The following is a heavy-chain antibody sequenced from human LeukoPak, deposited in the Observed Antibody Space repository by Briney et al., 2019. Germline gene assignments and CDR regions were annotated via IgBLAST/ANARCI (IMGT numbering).Heavy chain of an antibody. V-gene: IGHV1-2*02. CDR2: INPNSGGT. J-gene: IGHJ6*02. D-gene: IGHD3-3*01. Sequence: GASVKVSCKASGYTFTGYYMHWVRQAPGQGLEWMGWINPNSGGTNYAQKFQGRVTMTRDTSISTAYMELSRLRSDDTAVYYCARERFLKWLFGYGMDVWGQGTTVTVSS. CDR3: ARERFLKWLFGYGMDV. CDR1: GYTFTGYY.